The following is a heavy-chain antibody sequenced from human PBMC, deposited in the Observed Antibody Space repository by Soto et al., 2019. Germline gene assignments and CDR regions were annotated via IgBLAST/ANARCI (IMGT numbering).Heavy chain of an antibody. V-gene: IGHV4-59*03. Sequence: SETLSLTCTVSGGSISPYYWGWLRQPPGKGLEWVGYIYYSGSTNYKSSLGSRVTTSIDTPNKQFSLRLKSVTAADTAVYYCAGGGGSGYVFDLWGQGTRVTVSP. J-gene: IGHJ5*02. CDR1: GGSISPYY. CDR3: AGGGGSGYVFDL. CDR2: IYYSGST. D-gene: IGHD3-22*01.